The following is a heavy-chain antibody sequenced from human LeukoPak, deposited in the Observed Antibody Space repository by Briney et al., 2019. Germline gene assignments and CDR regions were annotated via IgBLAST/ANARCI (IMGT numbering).Heavy chain of an antibody. D-gene: IGHD6-13*01. J-gene: IGHJ6*02. V-gene: IGHV1-18*01. CDR3: ARDGIAAAASYHYYGMDV. Sequence: ASVKVSCKASGYTFTSYGISWVRQAPGQGLEWMGWISAYNGNTNYAQELQGRVTMTTDTSTSTAYMELRSLRSDDTAVYYCARDGIAAAASYHYYGMDVWRQGTTVTVSS. CDR1: GYTFTSYG. CDR2: ISAYNGNT.